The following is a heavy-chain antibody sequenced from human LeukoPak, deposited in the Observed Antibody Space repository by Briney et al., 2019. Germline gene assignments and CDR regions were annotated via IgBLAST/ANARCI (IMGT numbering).Heavy chain of an antibody. CDR1: GFTFTTYW. D-gene: IGHD3-10*01. V-gene: IGHV3-7*03. CDR2: IKQDGSEQ. J-gene: IGHJ5*02. Sequence: PGGSLRLSCAASGFTFTTYWMGWVRQAPGKGLEWVANIKQDGSEQYYGDSVKGRFTISRDNAKNSLSLQMNSLRAEDTAVYYCARPLMYYYGSETYFWFDPWGQGTLVTVSS. CDR3: ARPLMYYYGSETYFWFDP.